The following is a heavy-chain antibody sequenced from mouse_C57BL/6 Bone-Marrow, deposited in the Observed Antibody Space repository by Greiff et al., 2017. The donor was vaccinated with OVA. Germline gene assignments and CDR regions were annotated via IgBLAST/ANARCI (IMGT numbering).Heavy chain of an antibody. Sequence: EVKLVESGAELVRPGASVKLSCTASGFNIKDDYMHWVKQRREQGLEWIGWIDPENGDTEYASKFQGKATITADTSSNTAYLQLSSLTSEDTAVYYCTPITTVNWYFDVWGTGTTVTVSS. CDR1: GFNIKDDY. J-gene: IGHJ1*03. CDR2: IDPENGDT. D-gene: IGHD1-1*01. V-gene: IGHV14-4*01. CDR3: TPITTVNWYFDV.